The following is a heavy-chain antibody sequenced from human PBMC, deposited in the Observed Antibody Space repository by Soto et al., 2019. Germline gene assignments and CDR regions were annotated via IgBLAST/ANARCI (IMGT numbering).Heavy chain of an antibody. D-gene: IGHD3-10*01. CDR1: AGSITSGNTYS. J-gene: IGHJ5*02. Sequence: QLQLQESGSGLVKPSQTLSLTCAVSAGSITSGNTYSWSWIRQPPGKGLEWIGSISHTGSTSYNPSIKSRVSMSVDKSKNQFSLKLSSVTAADMAVYYCARAVTPYFGTWFDPWGQGTLVTVSS. CDR3: ARAVTPYFGTWFDP. V-gene: IGHV4-30-2*01. CDR2: ISHTGST.